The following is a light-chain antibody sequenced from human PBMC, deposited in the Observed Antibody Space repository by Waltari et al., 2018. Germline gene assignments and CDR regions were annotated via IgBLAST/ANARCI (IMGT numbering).Light chain of an antibody. CDR2: GAS. CDR3: QQYNDWLT. V-gene: IGKV3-15*01. Sequence: EIVMTQSPATLSVSPGASATPSCRASQSVNSNVAWYQHKAGQAPRLLIHGASTRAAGFPGSFSGRGSGTEFTLTISSLQSEDFAVYCCQQYNDWLTFGGGTKVEIK. CDR1: QSVNSN. J-gene: IGKJ4*01.